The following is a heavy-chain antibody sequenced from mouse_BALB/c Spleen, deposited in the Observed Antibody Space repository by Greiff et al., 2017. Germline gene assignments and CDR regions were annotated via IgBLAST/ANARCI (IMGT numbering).Heavy chain of an antibody. CDR3: ARDYGYHYWYFDV. CDR2: IYPGSGNT. CDR1: GYTFTDYY. V-gene: IGHV1-84*02. D-gene: IGHD1-2*01. J-gene: IGHJ1*01. Sequence: QVQLQQPGSELVKPGASVKISCKASGYTFTDYYINWVKQKPGQGLEWIGWIYPGSGNTKYNEKFKGKATLTVDTSSSKAYMQLSSLTSEDTAVYFCARDYGYHYWYFDVWGAGTTVTVSS.